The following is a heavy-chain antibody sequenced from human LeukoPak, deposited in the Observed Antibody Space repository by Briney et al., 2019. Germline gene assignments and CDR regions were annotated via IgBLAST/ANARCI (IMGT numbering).Heavy chain of an antibody. CDR1: GFTFSSYW. Sequence: HPGGSLRLSCAASGFTFSSYWMSWVRQAPGKGLEWVSVIYSGGSTYYADSVKGRFTISRDNSKNTLYLQMNSLRAEDTAVYYCAKAAGAPRYYYYYMDVWGKGTTVTVSS. CDR3: AKAAGAPRYYYYYMDV. CDR2: IYSGGST. D-gene: IGHD6-19*01. J-gene: IGHJ6*03. V-gene: IGHV3-66*01.